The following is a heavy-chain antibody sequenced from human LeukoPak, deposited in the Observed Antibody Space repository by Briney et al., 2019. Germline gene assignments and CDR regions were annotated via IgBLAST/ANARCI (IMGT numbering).Heavy chain of an antibody. V-gene: IGHV3-23*01. Sequence: GGSLRLSCAASGFTFSNYAMSWVRQAPGKGLEWVSAIGVNTYYTDSVKGRFTISRDNAKNTLYLQMTTLRAEDTAIYFCAKDRTPDGFYSIDYWGQGVLVTVSS. CDR3: AKDRTPDGFYSIDY. CDR1: GFTFSNYA. D-gene: IGHD2-15*01. J-gene: IGHJ4*02. CDR2: IGVNT.